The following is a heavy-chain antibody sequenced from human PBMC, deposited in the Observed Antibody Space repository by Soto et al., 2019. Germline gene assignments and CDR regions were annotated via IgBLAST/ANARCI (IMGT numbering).Heavy chain of an antibody. CDR3: VKEGSGWSYLDH. CDR1: SGSISSTNW. D-gene: IGHD6-19*01. CDR2: IYHSGSI. J-gene: IGHJ4*02. V-gene: IGHV4-4*02. Sequence: QVQLQESGPGVVKPSGTLSLSCIVSSGSISSTNWWSWVRQPPGRGLEWIGAIYHSGSINYNPSLGSRVTISVDKSKNRFSLNLISVTAADTAVYFCVKEGSGWSYLDHWGQGILVTVSS.